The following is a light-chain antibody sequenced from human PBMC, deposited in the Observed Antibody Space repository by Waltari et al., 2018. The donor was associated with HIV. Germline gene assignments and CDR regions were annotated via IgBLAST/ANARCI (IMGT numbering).Light chain of an antibody. V-gene: IGKV3-11*01. CDR3: QQRIDWPLT. CDR2: DVS. J-gene: IGKJ4*01. Sequence: EIVLTQSPATLSVSPGERATLPCRASRSVGTFLAWYQQKLGQAPRLLIYDVSNRATGIPARFSGSGSETDFTLTINGLEPEDFATYYCQQRIDWPLTFGGGTKVDI. CDR1: RSVGTF.